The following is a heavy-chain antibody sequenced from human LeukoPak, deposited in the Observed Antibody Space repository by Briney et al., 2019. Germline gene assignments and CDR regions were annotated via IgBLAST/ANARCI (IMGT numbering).Heavy chain of an antibody. CDR1: GGSISAYY. CDR3: ARFGTSSSRFFDQ. J-gene: IGHJ4*02. D-gene: IGHD6-6*01. CDR2: IHYSGTT. V-gene: IGHV4-59*01. Sequence: SETLSLTCTVSGGSISAYYWSWIRQPPGKGLEWIGYIHYSGTTNYYPSLKSRVTIALDTSKNQFSLKLNSVTAADTAVYYCARFGTSSSRFFDQWGQGTLVTVSS.